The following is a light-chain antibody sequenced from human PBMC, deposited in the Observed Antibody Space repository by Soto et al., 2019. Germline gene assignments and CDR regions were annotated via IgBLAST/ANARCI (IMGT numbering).Light chain of an antibody. CDR3: QSYDSSLSGYV. CDR1: SSNIGAGYD. V-gene: IGLV1-40*01. Sequence: QSVLTQPPSVSGAPGQRGTISCTGSSSNIGAGYDVHWYQQLPGTAPKLLIYGNSNRHSGVPDGFSGSKSGTSDSLAITGLQAEDEADYYCQSYDSSLSGYVFGTGTKLTVL. CDR2: GNS. J-gene: IGLJ1*01.